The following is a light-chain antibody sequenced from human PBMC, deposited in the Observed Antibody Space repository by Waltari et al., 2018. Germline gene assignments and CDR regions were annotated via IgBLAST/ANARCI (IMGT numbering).Light chain of an antibody. CDR3: QQSNYFPLT. J-gene: IGKJ4*01. V-gene: IGKV1-12*01. CDR2: GAS. Sequence: DIQMTQSPSSVSASVGDRVTITCRASQDISRYLVWYQQKPGKAPNLLIYGASNLQSGVPSRFSGSGSGTDFTLTIDTLQPEDFATYFCQQSNYFPLTFGGGTKVGIE. CDR1: QDISRY.